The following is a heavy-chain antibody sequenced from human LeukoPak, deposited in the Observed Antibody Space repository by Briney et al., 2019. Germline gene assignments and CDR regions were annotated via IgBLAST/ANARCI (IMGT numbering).Heavy chain of an antibody. CDR2: IIPILGIA. D-gene: IGHD3-22*01. CDR1: GYTFTSYG. CDR3: ARESYYDSSGYYYERFDY. J-gene: IGHJ4*02. Sequence: GASVKVSCKASGYTFTSYGISWVRQAPGQGLEWMGRIIPILGIANYAQKFQGRVTITADKSTSTAYMELSSLRSEDTAVYYCARESYYDSSGYYYERFDYWGQGTLVTVSS. V-gene: IGHV1-69*04.